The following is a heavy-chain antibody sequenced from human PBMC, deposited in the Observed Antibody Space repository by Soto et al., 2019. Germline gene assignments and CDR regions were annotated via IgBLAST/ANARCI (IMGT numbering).Heavy chain of an antibody. Sequence: SETLSLTCTVSGGSISSSSYYWGWIRQPPGKGLEWIGSIYYSGSTYYNPSLKIRVTISVDTSKNQFSLKLSSVTAADTAVYYCARLTPAVGATSHLYYYYYYGMDVWGQGTTVTVSS. CDR1: GGSISSSSYY. CDR3: ARLTPAVGATSHLYYYYYYGMDV. V-gene: IGHV4-39*01. CDR2: IYYSGST. D-gene: IGHD1-26*01. J-gene: IGHJ6*02.